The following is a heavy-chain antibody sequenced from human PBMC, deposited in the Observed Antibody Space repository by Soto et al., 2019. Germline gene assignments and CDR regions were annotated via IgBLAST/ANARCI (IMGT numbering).Heavy chain of an antibody. J-gene: IGHJ3*02. V-gene: IGHV4-34*01. CDR2: TNHSGSN. Sequence: SETLSLTCVVSDGSFSTYYYNWIRQSPGKGLEWIGETNHSGSNNYSPSLKSRVTMSLDTSKNQFSLKLTSVTAADTAVYYCARGGSNDWQVAFDIWGQGTMVTVSS. D-gene: IGHD3-9*01. CDR1: DGSFSTYY. CDR3: ARGGSNDWQVAFDI.